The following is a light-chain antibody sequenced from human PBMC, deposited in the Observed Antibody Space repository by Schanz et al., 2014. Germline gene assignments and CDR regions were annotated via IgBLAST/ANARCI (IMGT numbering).Light chain of an antibody. Sequence: QSVLTQPPSVSGAPGQGVTISCTGSASNIGAGYDVHWYQQVPGTAPKPLIFDNTNRPSGVPDRFSGSKSGTSASLAITGLQAEDEADYYCCSYGGRFTWVFGGGTKLTVL. CDR3: CSYGGRFTWV. CDR2: DNT. J-gene: IGLJ3*02. V-gene: IGLV1-40*01. CDR1: ASNIGAGYD.